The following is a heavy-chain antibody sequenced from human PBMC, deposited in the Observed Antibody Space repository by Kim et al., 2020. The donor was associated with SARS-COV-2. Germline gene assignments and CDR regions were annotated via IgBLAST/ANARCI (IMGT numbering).Heavy chain of an antibody. V-gene: IGHV3-33*01. CDR2: IWYDGSNK. J-gene: IGHJ4*02. CDR3: ARGSQIDVQTYYDFWSGPTPFDY. D-gene: IGHD3-3*01. CDR1: GFTFSSYG. Sequence: GGSPRLSCAASGFTFSSYGMHWVRQAPGKGLEWVAVIWYDGSNKYYADSVKGRFTISRDNSKNTLYLQMNSLRAEDTAVYYCARGSQIDVQTYYDFWSGPTPFDYWGQGTLVTVSS.